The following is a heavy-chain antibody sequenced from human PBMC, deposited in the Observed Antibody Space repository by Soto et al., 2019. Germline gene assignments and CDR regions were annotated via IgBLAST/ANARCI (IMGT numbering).Heavy chain of an antibody. CDR3: ARVPSSNYHYFDY. CDR2: IYSAGSA. D-gene: IGHD6-13*01. J-gene: IGHJ4*02. CDR1: GFTVSSYY. V-gene: IGHV3-66*01. Sequence: GGSLRLSCAASGFTVSSYYMSWARQAPGKGLEWVSVIYSAGSADFADSVKGRFTISRDNSKNTLYLQMSSLRAEDTAVYYCARVPSSNYHYFDYWGQGTLVTVSS.